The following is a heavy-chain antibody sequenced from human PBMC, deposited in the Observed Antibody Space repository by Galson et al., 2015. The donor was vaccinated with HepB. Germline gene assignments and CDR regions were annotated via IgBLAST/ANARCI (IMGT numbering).Heavy chain of an antibody. D-gene: IGHD6-13*01. Sequence: SLRLSCAASGFTFSSYAMHWVRQAPGKGLEWVAVISYDGSNKYYADSVKGRFTISRDNSKNTLYLQMNSLRAEDTAVYYCAKDNIAAAGGGLFDYWGQGTLVIVSS. CDR3: AKDNIAAAGGGLFDY. CDR2: ISYDGSNK. J-gene: IGHJ4*02. V-gene: IGHV3-30*04. CDR1: GFTFSSYA.